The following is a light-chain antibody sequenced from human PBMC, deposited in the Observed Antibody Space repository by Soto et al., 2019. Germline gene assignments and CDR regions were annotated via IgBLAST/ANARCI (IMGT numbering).Light chain of an antibody. Sequence: ELVLPQCQGTLPLSPGARSPLSGGARPTVRHNYLAWYQQKPGQAPRLLIYDASSRATGIPDRFSGGGSGTDFTLTISSLEPEDFAAYYCQQFNSYPLTVGGGTKVDIK. J-gene: IGKJ4*01. CDR2: DAS. CDR3: QQFNSYPLT. CDR1: PTVRHNY. V-gene: IGKV3-20*01.